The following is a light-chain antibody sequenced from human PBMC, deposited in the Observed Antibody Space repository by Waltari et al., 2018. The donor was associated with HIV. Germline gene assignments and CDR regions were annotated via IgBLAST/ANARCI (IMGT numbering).Light chain of an antibody. CDR3: NSYAGNNKGV. CDR1: SSDVGGYNY. CDR2: DVT. Sequence: QSALTQPPSASVSPGQSVTISCTGTSSDVGGYNYVSWYQQHPGKAPKLLIYDVTKRPSGVPDRFSGSKSGNTASLTVSGLQAEDEADYYCNSYAGNNKGVFGTGTKVTVL. V-gene: IGLV2-8*01. J-gene: IGLJ1*01.